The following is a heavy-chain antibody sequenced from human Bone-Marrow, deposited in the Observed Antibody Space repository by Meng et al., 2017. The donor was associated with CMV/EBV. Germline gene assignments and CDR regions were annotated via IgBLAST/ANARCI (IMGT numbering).Heavy chain of an antibody. D-gene: IGHD3-10*01. CDR3: VRRVSGSSFRDY. Sequence: GSLRLSCTVSGGSISSGRYYWGWIRQPPGKGLEWLGNAYYGVTTYYNPSLKSRVTISLDKSKNQCSLKVDSVTAADTAVYYCVRRVSGSSFRDYWGQGNLVTVSS. CDR2: AYYGVTT. V-gene: IGHV4-39*01. J-gene: IGHJ4*02. CDR1: GGSISSGRYY.